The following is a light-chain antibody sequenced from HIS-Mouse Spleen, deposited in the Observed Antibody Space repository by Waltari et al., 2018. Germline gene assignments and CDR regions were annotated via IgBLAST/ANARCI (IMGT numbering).Light chain of an antibody. Sequence: SYELTQPPSVSVSPGQTARITCSGDALPKKYAYWYQQKSGQAPVLVIYADSKRTSGSPERFSGSSSGTMATLTISGAQVEEEADYYCYSTDSSGNHRVFGGGTKLTVL. J-gene: IGLJ2*01. CDR3: YSTDSSGNHRV. CDR2: ADS. V-gene: IGLV3-10*01. CDR1: ALPKKY.